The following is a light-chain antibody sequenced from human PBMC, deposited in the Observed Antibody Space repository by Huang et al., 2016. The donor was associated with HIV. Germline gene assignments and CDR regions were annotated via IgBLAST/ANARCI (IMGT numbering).Light chain of an antibody. J-gene: IGKJ4*01. CDR1: QSVSTN. V-gene: IGKV3-15*01. Sequence: LVMTQTPATMPVSPGGRATLSCRASQSVSTNLAWYQQKPGQTPRLIIYGSTTRATCVPARFSGSVSGTDFTLTINSLHSEDSGIYYCQQYNNWHLTFGGGTKV. CDR3: QQYNNWHLT. CDR2: GST.